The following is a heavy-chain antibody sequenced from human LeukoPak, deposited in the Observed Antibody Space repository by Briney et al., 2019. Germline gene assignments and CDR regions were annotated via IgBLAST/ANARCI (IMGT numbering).Heavy chain of an antibody. CDR2: MTYDGSHR. CDR3: VKEVRLGTYNHDSYCMDL. CDR1: GFTFSSYG. J-gene: IGHJ6*02. V-gene: IGHV3-30*18. D-gene: IGHD3-10*01. Sequence: PGRSLRLSCAASGFTFSSYGMHWGRMAPDKGEERVAFMTYDGSHRYYAGSVMGRFTISRDNSKRTLFLRLDSLRVEDTTVYYCVKEVRLGTYNHDSYCMDLWGQGTTVTVS.